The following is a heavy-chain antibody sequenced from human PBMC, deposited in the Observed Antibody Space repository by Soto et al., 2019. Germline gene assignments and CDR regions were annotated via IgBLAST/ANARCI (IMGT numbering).Heavy chain of an antibody. CDR1: GASVSSHS. D-gene: IGHD3-10*01. Sequence: QVQLQESGPGLVKPSGTLSLTCSVTGASVSSHSWSWIRQSPGKGLEWIGYIHYSGGTNYTPSLRSRVNISVETSKNQLSLNLTSLTAADTAVYYCARGGTSGSAVYNWFDPWGQGTLVTVSS. V-gene: IGHV4-59*02. CDR3: ARGGTSGSAVYNWFDP. J-gene: IGHJ5*02. CDR2: IHYSGGT.